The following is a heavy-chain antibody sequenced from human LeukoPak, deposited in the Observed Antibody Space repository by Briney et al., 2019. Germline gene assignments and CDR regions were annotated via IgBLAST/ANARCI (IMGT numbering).Heavy chain of an antibody. CDR2: ISGSGGST. Sequence: GGSLRLSCAASGFTFSSYAMSWVRQAPGQGLEWVSAISGSGGSTYYADSVKGRFTISRDNSKNTLYMQMNRLRAEDTAVYYCARTMVRGVTRYYFDYWGQGTLVTVSS. CDR1: GFTFSSYA. V-gene: IGHV3-23*01. CDR3: ARTMVRGVTRYYFDY. J-gene: IGHJ4*02. D-gene: IGHD3-10*01.